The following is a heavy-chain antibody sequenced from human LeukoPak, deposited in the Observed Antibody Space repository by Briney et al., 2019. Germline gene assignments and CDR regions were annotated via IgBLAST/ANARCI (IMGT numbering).Heavy chain of an antibody. CDR3: AKDQSSGYHKTFDY. CDR1: GFTFRNSD. J-gene: IGHJ4*02. CDR2: IQADGGNK. D-gene: IGHD3-22*01. V-gene: IGHV3-30*02. Sequence: GGSLRLSCAASGFTFRNSDMHWVRQAPGKGPEWVAFIQADGGNKYYADSVKGRFTISRDNSKNTLYLQMNSLRAEDTAVYYCAKDQSSGYHKTFDYWGQGTLVTVSS.